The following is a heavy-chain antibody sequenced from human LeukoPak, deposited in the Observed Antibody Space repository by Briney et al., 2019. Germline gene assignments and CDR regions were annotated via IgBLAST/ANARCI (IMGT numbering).Heavy chain of an antibody. D-gene: IGHD3-10*01. Sequence: LSGGSLRLSCAASGFTFSSSAMSWVRQAPGKGLQWVSSISGSGDRTYYADSVKGRFTISRDNSKNTLYLQMNSLRAEDTAVYYCAKDRRAGSYDYWGQGTLVTVSS. V-gene: IGHV3-23*01. J-gene: IGHJ4*02. CDR2: ISGSGDRT. CDR3: AKDRRAGSYDY. CDR1: GFTFSSSA.